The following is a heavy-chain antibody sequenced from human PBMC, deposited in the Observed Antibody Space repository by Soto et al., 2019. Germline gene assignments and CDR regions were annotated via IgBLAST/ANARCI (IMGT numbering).Heavy chain of an antibody. Sequence: QSQTLSLTCAISGDSVSSNSAAWNWIRQSPSRGLEWLGRTYYRSKWYNDYAVSVKSRITINPDTSKNQFSLQLNSVTPEDTAVYYCARDRYCSSTSCYYFDYWGQGTLVTVSS. D-gene: IGHD2-2*01. CDR2: TYYRSKWYN. V-gene: IGHV6-1*01. J-gene: IGHJ4*02. CDR3: ARDRYCSSTSCYYFDY. CDR1: GDSVSSNSAA.